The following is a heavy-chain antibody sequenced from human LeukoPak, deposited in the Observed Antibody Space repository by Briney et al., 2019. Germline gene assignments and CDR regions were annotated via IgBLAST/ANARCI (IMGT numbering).Heavy chain of an antibody. Sequence: GGSLRLSCAMSGFTSTNYAMTWVRQAPGKGLEWVSTIGGGDGSTHYADSVKGRFTISRDNSKNTLYLQMNSLRAEDTAVYYCAKGHRFCSSGSCNSPVDYWGQGTLVTVSS. J-gene: IGHJ4*02. D-gene: IGHD2-15*01. CDR3: AKGHRFCSSGSCNSPVDY. CDR2: IGGGDGST. CDR1: GFTSTNYA. V-gene: IGHV3-23*01.